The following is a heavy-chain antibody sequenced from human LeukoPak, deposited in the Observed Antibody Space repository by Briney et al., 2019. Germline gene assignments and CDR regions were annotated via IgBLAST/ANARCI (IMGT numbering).Heavy chain of an antibody. Sequence: ASVKVSCKASGYTFTGYYMHWVRQAPGQGFEWIGWINPNSGDTNYAQKFQGRVTMTRDTSISPAHMELSRLRSDDTAVYYCARAHPLYCSSTTCLFDYWGQGTLVTVSS. V-gene: IGHV1-2*02. J-gene: IGHJ4*02. CDR3: ARAHPLYCSSTTCLFDY. D-gene: IGHD2-2*01. CDR1: GYTFTGYY. CDR2: INPNSGDT.